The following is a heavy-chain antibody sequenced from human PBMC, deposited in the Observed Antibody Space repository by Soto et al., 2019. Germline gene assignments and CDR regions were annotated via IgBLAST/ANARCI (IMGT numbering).Heavy chain of an antibody. Sequence: PSETLSLTCAVDGGYFSGYYWSWIRQPPGKGLEWIGEINHSGSTNYNPSLKSRVTISVDTSKNQFSLKLSSVTAADTAVYYCARDNTAGIWIAAAGTGNWFDPWGQGTLVTVSS. CDR1: GGYFSGYY. CDR2: INHSGST. CDR3: ARDNTAGIWIAAAGTGNWFDP. V-gene: IGHV4-34*01. J-gene: IGHJ5*02. D-gene: IGHD6-13*01.